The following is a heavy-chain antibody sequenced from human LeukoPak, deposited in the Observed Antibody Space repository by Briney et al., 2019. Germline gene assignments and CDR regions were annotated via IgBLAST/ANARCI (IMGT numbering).Heavy chain of an antibody. CDR3: ARDPGPYYYYGMDV. V-gene: IGHV3-66*02. J-gene: IGHJ6*02. Sequence: GGSLRLSCAASGFTVSSNYMSWVRQAPGKGLEWVSVIYSGGSTYYADSVKGRFTISRDNSKNTLYLQMNSLRAEDMAVYYCARDPGPYYYYGMDVWGQGTTVTVSS. CDR2: IYSGGST. CDR1: GFTVSSNY.